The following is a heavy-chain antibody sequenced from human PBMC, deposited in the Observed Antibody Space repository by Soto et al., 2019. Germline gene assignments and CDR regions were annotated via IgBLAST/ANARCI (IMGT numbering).Heavy chain of an antibody. V-gene: IGHV1-2*02. CDR1: GYTFSGYY. J-gene: IGHJ4*02. Sequence: QVHLVQSGAEVKKPGASVKVSCKASGYTFSGYYMHWVRQAPGQGLEWMGWINPVSGGTNYAQKFQGRANMTRDTSISTTYMELSSLRSDDTAVYYCVRGIAAVGTVGVYWGQGTLVTVSS. CDR2: INPVSGGT. D-gene: IGHD6-13*01. CDR3: VRGIAAVGTVGVY.